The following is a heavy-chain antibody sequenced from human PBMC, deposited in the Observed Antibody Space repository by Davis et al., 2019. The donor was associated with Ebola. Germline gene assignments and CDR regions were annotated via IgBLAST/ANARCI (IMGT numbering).Heavy chain of an antibody. V-gene: IGHV1-69*13. D-gene: IGHD3-10*01. CDR3: ARDLATSSGAHFFYFGMDV. CDR2: IIPIFGMP. CDR1: GGTFSSHA. Sequence: SVKVSCKASGGTFSSHAISWVRQAPGQGLEWMGRIIPIFGMPDYAQKFQGRVTISADEPTSTAYMELSSLRSEDTAVYYCARDLATSSGAHFFYFGMDVWGGGTSVAVSS. J-gene: IGHJ6*04.